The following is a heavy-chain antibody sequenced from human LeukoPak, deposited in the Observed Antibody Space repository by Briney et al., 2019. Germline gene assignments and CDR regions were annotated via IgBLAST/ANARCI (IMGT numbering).Heavy chain of an antibody. D-gene: IGHD3-22*01. Sequence: GGSLRLSCAASGFTFSSYSMNWVRQAPGKGLEWVSSISSSSSYIYYADSVKGRFTISRGNAKNSLYLQMNSLRAEDTAVYYCARDLGRDSSVGLSSDYWGQGTLVTVSS. CDR2: ISSSSSYI. CDR3: ARDLGRDSSVGLSSDY. J-gene: IGHJ4*02. CDR1: GFTFSSYS. V-gene: IGHV3-21*01.